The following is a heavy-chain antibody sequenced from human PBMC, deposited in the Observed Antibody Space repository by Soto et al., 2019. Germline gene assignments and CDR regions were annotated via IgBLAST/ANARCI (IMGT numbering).Heavy chain of an antibody. J-gene: IGHJ5*02. V-gene: IGHV1-3*01. CDR2: INAGNGNT. CDR1: GYTFTSYA. D-gene: IGHD3-22*01. CDR3: ARSYYDSSGYYYEVEGSWFDP. Sequence: ASVKVSCKASGYTFTSYAMHWVRQAPGQRLEWMGWINAGNGNTKYSQKFQGRVTITRDTSASTAYMELSSLRSEDTAVYYCARSYYDSSGYYYEVEGSWFDPWGQGTLVTVSS.